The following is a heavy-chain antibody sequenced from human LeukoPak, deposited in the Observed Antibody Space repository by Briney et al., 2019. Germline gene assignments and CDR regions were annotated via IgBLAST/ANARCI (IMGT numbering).Heavy chain of an antibody. J-gene: IGHJ4*02. D-gene: IGHD3-22*01. Sequence: GGSLRLSCAASGFTFSSYAMSWVRQAPGKGLEWVSGISASGGSTYYGDSVKGRFTISRDNSKNTVYLQMNSLRAEDTAVYYCAKELLVVGYYDSSGYYFDYWGQGTLVTVSS. CDR2: ISASGGST. CDR1: GFTFSSYA. CDR3: AKELLVVGYYDSSGYYFDY. V-gene: IGHV3-23*01.